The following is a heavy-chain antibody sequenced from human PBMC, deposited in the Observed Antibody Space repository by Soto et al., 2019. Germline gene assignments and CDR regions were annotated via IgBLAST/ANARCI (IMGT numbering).Heavy chain of an antibody. D-gene: IGHD3-16*02. Sequence: GASVKVSCKASGYTFSSYGISWVRQAPGQGLEWMGWISTYKRNTNYAQKLQGRVTMTTDTSTTTAYMELRSLRSDDTAVYYCARVRNNQSKYRNCPDVWGQGTTVTVS. CDR1: GYTFSSYG. CDR3: ARVRNNQSKYRNCPDV. V-gene: IGHV1-18*01. J-gene: IGHJ6*02. CDR2: ISTYKRNT.